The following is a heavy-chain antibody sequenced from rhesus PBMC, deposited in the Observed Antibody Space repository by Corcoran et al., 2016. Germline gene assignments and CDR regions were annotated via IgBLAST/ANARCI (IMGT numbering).Heavy chain of an antibody. V-gene: IGHV4-147*01. Sequence: QVQLQESGPGLVKPSETLSFTCAVSGYSISSNYWSWIRQPPGKGLEWIGYIYGSTGTTYYNPSLKSRVTISTDTSKNQFSLKLSSVTAADTAVYYCARGTYSGYGDLYYCGQGVLVTVSS. D-gene: IGHD5-24*01. CDR3: ARGTYSGYGDLYY. CDR1: GYSISSNY. CDR2: IYGSTGTT. J-gene: IGHJ4*01.